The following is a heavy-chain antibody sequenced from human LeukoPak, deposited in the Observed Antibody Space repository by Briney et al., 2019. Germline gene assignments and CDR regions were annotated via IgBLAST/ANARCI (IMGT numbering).Heavy chain of an antibody. Sequence: GGSLRLSCAASGFTFSSYGMHWVRQAPGQGLEWVSAISDSGDYTSYADSVRGRFTISRDNSRNTLYLQMISLRPEDTAVYYCAKDTSIGKYCTNGVCSPFDYWGQGTLVTVSS. CDR3: AKDTSIGKYCTNGVCSPFDY. CDR1: GFTFSSYG. V-gene: IGHV3-23*01. CDR2: ISDSGDYT. D-gene: IGHD2-8*01. J-gene: IGHJ4*02.